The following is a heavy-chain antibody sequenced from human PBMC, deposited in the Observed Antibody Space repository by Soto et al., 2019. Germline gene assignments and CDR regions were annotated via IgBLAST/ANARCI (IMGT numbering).Heavy chain of an antibody. CDR2: ISFDGKNI. CDR3: ARRDFYCRGRNCFSGDYAMDV. D-gene: IGHD2-15*01. CDR1: GFTFSIYA. J-gene: IGHJ6*02. V-gene: IGHV3-30*04. Sequence: QVQLVESGGGVVQPGSSLRLSCTASGFTFSIYAMHWVRQAPGKGLEWVSIISFDGKNIDYARSVRGRFTISRDNSQNTLYLPMDSLRTEDTAVYYCARRDFYCRGRNCFSGDYAMDVWGQGTTVTVSS.